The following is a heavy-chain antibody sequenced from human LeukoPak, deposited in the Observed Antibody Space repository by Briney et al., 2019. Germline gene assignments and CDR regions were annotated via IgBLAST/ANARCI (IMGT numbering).Heavy chain of an antibody. CDR1: GFTLSNYW. Sequence: PGWSLKLSSSASGFTLSNYWMHWVRQGPGKRLVWVSRINPNGGSTSYADYVKGRFTISRDNAKNTLYLQMDSLRVEDTAVYYCTTLPWEAGRDYWGQGILVTVSS. CDR3: TTLPWEAGRDY. J-gene: IGHJ4*02. V-gene: IGHV3-74*01. CDR2: INPNGGST. D-gene: IGHD6-19*01.